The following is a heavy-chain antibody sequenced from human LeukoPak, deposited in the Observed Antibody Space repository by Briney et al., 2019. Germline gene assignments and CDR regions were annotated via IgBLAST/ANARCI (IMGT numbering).Heavy chain of an antibody. J-gene: IGHJ4*02. D-gene: IGHD1-26*01. Sequence: QPGGPLRLSCAASGFTFSSYSMNWVRQAPGKGLEGVSYISSSSSTIYYADSVKGRFTTSRDNAKNSLYLQMNSLRAEDTAVYYCARARWELLTDYWGQGTLVTVSS. CDR3: ARARWELLTDY. V-gene: IGHV3-48*01. CDR1: GFTFSSYS. CDR2: ISSSSSTI.